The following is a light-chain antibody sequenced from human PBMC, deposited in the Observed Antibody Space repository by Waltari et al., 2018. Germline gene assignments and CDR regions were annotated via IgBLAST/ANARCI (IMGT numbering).Light chain of an antibody. J-gene: IGLJ2*01. V-gene: IGLV2-14*03. CDR2: DVS. Sequence: QSALTQPASVSGSPGQSITISFTGTSSDVGGYNSVSWYQDHPGQAPKVIIYDVSDRPSGISERLSGSKSGNTASLTISGLQAEDEADYYCSSQSSDNVVLVGGGTKLTVL. CDR3: SSQSSDNVVL. CDR1: SSDVGGYNS.